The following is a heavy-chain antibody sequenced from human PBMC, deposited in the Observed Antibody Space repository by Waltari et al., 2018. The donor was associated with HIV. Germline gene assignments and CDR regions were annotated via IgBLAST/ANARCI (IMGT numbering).Heavy chain of an antibody. CDR2: INHSGST. V-gene: IGHV4-34*01. Sequence: QVQLQQWGAGLLKPSETLSLTCAVYGGSFSGYYWSWIRQPPGKGLEWIGEINHSGSTNYNPSLKSRVTISVDTSKNQFSLKLSSVTAADTAVYYCARGRGVRYPPGGMDVWGQGTTVTVSS. CDR1: GGSFSGYY. J-gene: IGHJ6*02. D-gene: IGHD4-17*01. CDR3: ARGRGVRYPPGGMDV.